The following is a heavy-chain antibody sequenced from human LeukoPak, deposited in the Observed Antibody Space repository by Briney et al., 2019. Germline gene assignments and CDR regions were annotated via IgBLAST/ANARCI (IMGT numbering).Heavy chain of an antibody. CDR1: GFTFSSYS. CDR2: ISSSSSYI. Sequence: GGSLRLSCAASGFTFSSYSMNWVRQAPGKGLEWVSSISSSSSYIYYADSVKGRFTISRDNSKNTLYLQMNSLRAEDTAVYYCARARDDFWSGYYQNWFDPWGQGTLVTVSS. CDR3: ARARDDFWSGYYQNWFDP. J-gene: IGHJ5*02. V-gene: IGHV3-21*01. D-gene: IGHD3-3*01.